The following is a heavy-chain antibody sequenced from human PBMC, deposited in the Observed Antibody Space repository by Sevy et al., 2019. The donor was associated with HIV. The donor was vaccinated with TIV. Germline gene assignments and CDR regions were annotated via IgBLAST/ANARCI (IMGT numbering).Heavy chain of an antibody. V-gene: IGHV1-2*06. Sequence: PSVKVSCKASGYTFTDYWIHWVRQAPGQGLEWMGRIKPSGGAPNYARMFQDRITVTSDTSITTAYLELNYLSSDDTAVYYCARTIVSGTMVDIDYWGQGTLVTVSS. D-gene: IGHD1-26*01. CDR1: GYTFTDYW. CDR2: IKPSGGAP. J-gene: IGHJ4*02. CDR3: ARTIVSGTMVDIDY.